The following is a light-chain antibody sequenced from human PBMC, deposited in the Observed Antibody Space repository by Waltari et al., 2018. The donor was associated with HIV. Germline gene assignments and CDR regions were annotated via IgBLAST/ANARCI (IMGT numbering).Light chain of an antibody. CDR1: SSDVGGYNY. CDR2: DGS. J-gene: IGLJ2*01. CDR3: SSYTSSSTLV. V-gene: IGLV2-14*01. Sequence: QSALTQPASVSGSPGQSITISCTGTSSDVGGYNYVSWYQQHPGKAPKLMIYDGSKRPSGVSNRFSGSKSGTTASLTISGLQADDEADYYCSSYTSSSTLVFGGGTKLTVL.